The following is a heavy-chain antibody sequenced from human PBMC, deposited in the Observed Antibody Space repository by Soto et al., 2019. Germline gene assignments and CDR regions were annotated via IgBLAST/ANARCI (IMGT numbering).Heavy chain of an antibody. Sequence: QVQLVQSGAEVKQPGASVKVSCRASGYTFTNYAIHWVRQGPGQRLEWMGWINAGNGKTKYSQKFQGRVTINSDTSASTAYMELSSLRSEDTAVYYCARDGAVAGNTNFDYWGQGTLVTVSS. D-gene: IGHD6-19*01. CDR3: ARDGAVAGNTNFDY. V-gene: IGHV1-3*01. J-gene: IGHJ4*02. CDR2: INAGNGKT. CDR1: GYTFTNYA.